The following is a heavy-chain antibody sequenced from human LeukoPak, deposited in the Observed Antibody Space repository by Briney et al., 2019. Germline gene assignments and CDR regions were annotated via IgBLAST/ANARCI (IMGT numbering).Heavy chain of an antibody. CDR2: IYHSGST. CDR3: ARKPTVTRYYFDY. V-gene: IGHV4-4*02. J-gene: IGHJ4*02. Sequence: SETLSLTCAVSGGSISSSNWWSWVRQPPGKGLEWIGEIYHSGSTNYNPSLKSRVTISVDKSKNQFSLKLSSVTAADTAVYYCARKPTVTRYYFDYWGQGTLVTVSS. CDR1: GGSISSSNW. D-gene: IGHD4-17*01.